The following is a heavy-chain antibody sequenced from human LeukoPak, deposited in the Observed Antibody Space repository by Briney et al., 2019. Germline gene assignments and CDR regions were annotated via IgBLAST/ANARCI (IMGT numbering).Heavy chain of an antibody. D-gene: IGHD2-15*01. CDR2: IHTSGSI. CDR1: GGSISSSSYY. V-gene: IGHV4-39*07. Sequence: PSETLSLTCTVSGGSISSSSYYWGWIRQPPGKGLEWIGRIHTSGSINYNPSLKSRVTMSLDTSKNQFSLRLSSVTAADTAVYYCARDLGAAGAFDIWGQGTTVTVSS. J-gene: IGHJ3*02. CDR3: ARDLGAAGAFDI.